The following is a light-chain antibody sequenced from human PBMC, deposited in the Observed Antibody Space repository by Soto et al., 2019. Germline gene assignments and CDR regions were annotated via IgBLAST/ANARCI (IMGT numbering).Light chain of an antibody. CDR3: QTYDSWPL. CDR1: QSISSS. Sequence: EIVLTQSPGILSLSPGERASLSCGASQSISSSFLAWYQQKPGQAPRLLIYGASTRATGIPARFSGSGSGTEFTLTISGLQSEDFAVYYCQTYDSWPLFGQGTRLEIK. CDR2: GAS. J-gene: IGKJ5*01. V-gene: IGKV3-15*01.